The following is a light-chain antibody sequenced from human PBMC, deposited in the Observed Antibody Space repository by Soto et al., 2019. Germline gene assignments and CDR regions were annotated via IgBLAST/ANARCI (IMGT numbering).Light chain of an antibody. CDR1: QGIGRW. J-gene: IGKJ5*01. CDR3: QQGDSFPVT. V-gene: IGKV1D-12*01. CDR2: AAS. Sequence: DVQMTQYPSSVSASVGDRATITCRASQGIGRWLAWYQQRPGKAPSFLIYAASSLQGGDPSRFSGSGSGTDFTLTISNLQPEDFATYFCQQGDSFPVTFGQGTRLEMK.